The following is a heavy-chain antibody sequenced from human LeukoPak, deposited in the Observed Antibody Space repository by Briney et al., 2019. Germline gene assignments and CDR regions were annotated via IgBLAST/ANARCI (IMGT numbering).Heavy chain of an antibody. V-gene: IGHV1-8*01. CDR2: MNPNSGNT. CDR1: GYTFTSYD. J-gene: IGHJ4*02. Sequence: ASVKVPCKASGYTFTSYDINWVRQATGQGLEWMGWMNPNSGNTGYAQKFQGRVTMTRNTSISTAYMELSSLRSEDTAVYYCARVGSGSSWYDYWGQGTLVTVSS. D-gene: IGHD6-13*01. CDR3: ARVGSGSSWYDY.